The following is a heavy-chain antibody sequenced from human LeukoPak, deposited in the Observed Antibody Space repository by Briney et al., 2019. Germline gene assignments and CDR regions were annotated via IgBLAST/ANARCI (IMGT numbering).Heavy chain of an antibody. V-gene: IGHV3-21*01. Sequence: GGSLRLSCAASGFTFSSYAMNRVRQAPGKGLEWVSSISSSSSYIYYADSVKGRFTISRDNAKNSLYLQMNSLRAEDTAVYYCARGTRDGYYLFDAFDIWGQGTMVTVSS. CDR3: ARGTRDGYYLFDAFDI. CDR1: GFTFSSYA. CDR2: ISSSSSYI. D-gene: IGHD5-24*01. J-gene: IGHJ3*02.